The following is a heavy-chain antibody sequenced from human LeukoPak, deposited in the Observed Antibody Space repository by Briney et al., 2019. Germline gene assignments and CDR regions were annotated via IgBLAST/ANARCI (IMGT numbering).Heavy chain of an antibody. J-gene: IGHJ4*02. Sequence: SETLSLTCGVYGGSFSGYYWSWLRQPPGKGLEWIAYISDIGSIDYNPSLKSRVTISLDTSKNQFSLKLSSVTAADTAVYYCAGHHPRNTVDFWGQGTLVTVSS. CDR3: AGHHPRNTVDF. D-gene: IGHD2/OR15-2a*01. CDR2: ISDIGSI. CDR1: GGSFSGYY. V-gene: IGHV4-59*08.